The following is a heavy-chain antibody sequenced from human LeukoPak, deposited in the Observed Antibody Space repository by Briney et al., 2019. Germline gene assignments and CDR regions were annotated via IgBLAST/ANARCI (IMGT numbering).Heavy chain of an antibody. Sequence: KSSETLSLTCAVYGGSFSGYYWSWIHQPPGKGLEWIGEINHSGSTNYNPSLKSRVTISVDTSKNQFSLKLSSVTAADTAVYYCARDGIGGYSFNWGQGTLVTVSS. CDR1: GGSFSGYY. J-gene: IGHJ4*02. V-gene: IGHV4-34*01. CDR3: ARDGIGGYSFN. CDR2: INHSGST. D-gene: IGHD5-18*01.